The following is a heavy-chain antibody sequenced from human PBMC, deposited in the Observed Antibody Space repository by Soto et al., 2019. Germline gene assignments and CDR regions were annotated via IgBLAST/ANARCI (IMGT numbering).Heavy chain of an antibody. V-gene: IGHV4-31*03. D-gene: IGHD2-8*01. Sequence: SETLSLTCTVSGGSISSGGYYWSWIRQHPGKGLEWIGYIYYSGSTYYNPSLKSRVTISVDTSKNQFSLKLSSVTAADTAVYYCARVVYAIFTRYYMDVWCKGTTVTLSS. CDR1: GGSISSGGYY. CDR3: ARVVYAIFTRYYMDV. J-gene: IGHJ6*03. CDR2: IYYSGST.